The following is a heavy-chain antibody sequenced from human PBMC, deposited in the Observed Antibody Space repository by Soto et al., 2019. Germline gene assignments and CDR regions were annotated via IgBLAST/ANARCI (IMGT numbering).Heavy chain of an antibody. D-gene: IGHD3-10*01. V-gene: IGHV3-74*01. Sequence: EVQLVESGGGLVQPGGSLRLSCAVSGFTFSTYWMHWVRQAPGKGLVWVSRINSDGSTSTYADSVKGRFTISRDNAKNTLYLQMNSLRGEDTAVYYCVRDRDTYGSGFSDVWGQGTTVTVSS. CDR1: GFTFSTYW. J-gene: IGHJ6*02. CDR3: VRDRDTYGSGFSDV. CDR2: INSDGSTS.